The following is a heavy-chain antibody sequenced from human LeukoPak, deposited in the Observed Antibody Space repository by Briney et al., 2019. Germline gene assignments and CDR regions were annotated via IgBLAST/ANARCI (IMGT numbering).Heavy chain of an antibody. V-gene: IGHV3-73*01. CDR3: GSLRLL. J-gene: IGHJ4*02. D-gene: IGHD3-10*01. CDR1: GFTFSDSA. Sequence: PGGSLRLSCAASGFTFSDSAIHWVRQASGKGLEWVGRIRSKPNSYATAYAASVKGRFTISRDDSKNTAYLQLNSLKAEDTAVYYCGSLRLLWGQGTLVTVSS. CDR2: IRSKPNSYAT.